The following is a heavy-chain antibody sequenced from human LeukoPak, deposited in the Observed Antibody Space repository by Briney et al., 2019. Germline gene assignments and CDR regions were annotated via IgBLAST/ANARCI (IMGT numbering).Heavy chain of an antibody. CDR1: GFTFTSYW. D-gene: IGHD4-17*01. CDR2: VEHDGSRT. V-gene: IGHV3-74*01. CDR3: ATDLG. Sequence: GRSLRLSCAASGFTFTSYWMHWVRQPPGKGLVWVSRVEHDGSRTAYADSVTGRFTISRDNARNMVYLQMNSLRAEDAAVYYCATDLGWGQGTLVTVPS. J-gene: IGHJ4*02.